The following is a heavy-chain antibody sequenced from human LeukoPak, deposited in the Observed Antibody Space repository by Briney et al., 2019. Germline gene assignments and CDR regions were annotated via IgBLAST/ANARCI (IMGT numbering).Heavy chain of an antibody. J-gene: IGHJ5*02. CDR2: MNPNSGNT. Sequence: ASVKVSCKASGYTFTSYDINWVRQATGQGLEWMGWMNPNSGNTGYAQKFQGRVTITRNTSISTAYMELSSLRSEDTAVYYCARGGSSWYPMDWFDPWGQGTLVTASS. CDR3: ARGGSSWYPMDWFDP. V-gene: IGHV1-8*03. D-gene: IGHD6-13*01. CDR1: GYTFTSYD.